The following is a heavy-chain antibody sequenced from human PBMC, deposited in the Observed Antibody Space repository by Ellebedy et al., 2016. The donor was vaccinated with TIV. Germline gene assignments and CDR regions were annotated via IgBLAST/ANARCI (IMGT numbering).Heavy chain of an antibody. CDR1: GGTFSSYA. V-gene: IGHV1-69*13. CDR2: IIPIFGTA. J-gene: IGHJ5*02. D-gene: IGHD4-17*01. CDR3: ARDRSGRKSVTTVTRWFDP. Sequence: SVKVSCXASGGTFSSYAISWVRQAPGQGLEWMGGIIPIFGTANYAQKFQGRVTITADESTSTAYMELSSLRSEDTAVYYCARDRSGRKSVTTVTRWFDPWGQGTLVTVSS.